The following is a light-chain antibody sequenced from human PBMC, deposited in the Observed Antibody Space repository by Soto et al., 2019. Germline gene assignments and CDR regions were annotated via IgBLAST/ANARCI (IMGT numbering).Light chain of an antibody. CDR3: QQYDNSAPLS. Sequence: EIVLTQSPATLSLSPGDRATLSCGASQSVSSSYVAWYQQKAGLAPRLLIYDGSSRASGIPARFSGSGSGTEFTLTIGRLEPEDFALYYCQQYDNSAPLSFGGGTKVEMK. J-gene: IGKJ4*01. CDR1: QSVSSSY. CDR2: DGS. V-gene: IGKV3D-20*01.